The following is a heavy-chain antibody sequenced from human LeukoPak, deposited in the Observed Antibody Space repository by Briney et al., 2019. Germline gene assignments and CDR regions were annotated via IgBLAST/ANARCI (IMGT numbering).Heavy chain of an antibody. D-gene: IGHD3-22*01. Sequence: SETLSLTCTVSGGSISSGGYYWSWIRQHPGKGLEWIGYIYYSGSTYYNPSLKSRVTISVDTSKNQFSLKLSSVTAADTAVYYCPRHSGYYSAIFDYWGQGTMVTVSS. CDR3: PRHSGYYSAIFDY. V-gene: IGHV4-31*03. J-gene: IGHJ4*02. CDR2: IYYSGST. CDR1: GGSISSGGYY.